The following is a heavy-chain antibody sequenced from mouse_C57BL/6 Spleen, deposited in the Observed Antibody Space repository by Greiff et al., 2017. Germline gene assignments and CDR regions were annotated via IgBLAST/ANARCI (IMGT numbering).Heavy chain of an antibody. Sequence: EVHLVESGGDLVKPGGSLKLSCAASGFTFSSYGMSWVRQTPDKRLEWVATISSGGSYTYYPDSVKGRFTISRDNAKNTLYLQMSSLKSEDTAMYYCARSVYGNYFDYWGQGTTLTVSS. CDR2: ISSGGSYT. CDR1: GFTFSSYG. V-gene: IGHV5-6*01. CDR3: ARSVYGNYFDY. D-gene: IGHD1-1*02. J-gene: IGHJ2*01.